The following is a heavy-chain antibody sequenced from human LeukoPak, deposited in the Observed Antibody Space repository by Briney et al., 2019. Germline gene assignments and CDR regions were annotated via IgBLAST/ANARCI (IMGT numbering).Heavy chain of an antibody. CDR3: ARDPELELLGCFDY. J-gene: IGHJ4*02. V-gene: IGHV1-8*01. D-gene: IGHD1-7*01. CDR2: MNPNSGNT. Sequence: ASVKVSCKASGYTFTSYDINWVRQATGQGLEWMGWMNPNSGNTGYAQKFQGRVTMTRNTSISTAYMELSSLRSEDTAVYYCARDPELELLGCFDYWGQGTLVTVSS. CDR1: GYTFTSYD.